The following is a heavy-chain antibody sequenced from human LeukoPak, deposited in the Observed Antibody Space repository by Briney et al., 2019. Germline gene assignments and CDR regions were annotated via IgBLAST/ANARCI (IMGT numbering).Heavy chain of an antibody. CDR3: ARSDCTNGVCYEDY. V-gene: IGHV4-59*01. D-gene: IGHD2-8*01. Sequence: SETLSLTCTVSGGSISSYYWSWIRQPPGKGQEWIGYIYYSGSTNYNPSLKSRVTISVDTSKNQLSLKLSSVTAADTAVYYCARSDCTNGVCYEDYWGQGTLVTVSS. CDR1: GGSISSYY. CDR2: IYYSGST. J-gene: IGHJ4*02.